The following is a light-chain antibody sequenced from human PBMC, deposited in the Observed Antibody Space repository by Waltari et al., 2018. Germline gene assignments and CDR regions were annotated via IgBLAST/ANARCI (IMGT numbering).Light chain of an antibody. J-gene: IGLJ2*01. CDR1: SSNSGSTT. Sequence: QSVLTQPPSASGTPGPRVTLSCSGTSSNSGSTTVHWYQQPPGTAPKLLIYSNNQRPSGVPDRFSGSKSGTSASLAISGLQSEDEADYYCAAWDASLNGPVFAGGTKLTVL. CDR2: SNN. V-gene: IGLV1-44*01. CDR3: AAWDASLNGPV.